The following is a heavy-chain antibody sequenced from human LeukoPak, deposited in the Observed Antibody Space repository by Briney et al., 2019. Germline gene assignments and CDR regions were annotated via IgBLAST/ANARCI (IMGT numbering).Heavy chain of an antibody. CDR1: GYTFTGYY. V-gene: IGHV1-2*02. J-gene: IGHJ5*02. CDR3: ARDLAWFGESASNWFDP. D-gene: IGHD3-10*01. Sequence: ASVKVSCKASGYTFTGYYMHWVRQAPGQGLEWMGWINPNSGGTNYAQKFQGRVTMTRDTSISTAYMELSRLRSDDTAVYYCARDLAWFGESASNWFDPWAREPWSPSPQ. CDR2: INPNSGGT.